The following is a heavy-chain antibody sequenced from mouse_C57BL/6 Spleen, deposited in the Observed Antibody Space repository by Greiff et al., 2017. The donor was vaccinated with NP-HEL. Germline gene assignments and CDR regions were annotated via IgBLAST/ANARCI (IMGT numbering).Heavy chain of an antibody. Sequence: VQLQQSGPELVKPGASVKISCKASGYAFSSSWMNWVKQRPGKGLEWIGRIYPGDGDTNYNGKFKGKATLTADKSSSTAYMQLSSLTSEDSAVYCWARLDGNYDYYAMDYWGQGTSVTVSS. CDR3: ARLDGNYDYYAMDY. CDR2: IYPGDGDT. D-gene: IGHD2-1*01. V-gene: IGHV1-82*01. J-gene: IGHJ4*01. CDR1: GYAFSSSW.